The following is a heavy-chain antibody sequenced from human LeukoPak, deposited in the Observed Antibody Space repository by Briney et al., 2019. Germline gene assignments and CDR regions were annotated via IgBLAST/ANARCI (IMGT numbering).Heavy chain of an antibody. D-gene: IGHD1-26*01. CDR3: VRWSGTYPLYYLDY. CDR1: GFTFSNYW. CDR2: IRHDGGDK. V-gene: IGHV3-30*02. Sequence: GGSLRLSCAVSGFTFSNYWMSWVRQAPGKGLECVASIRHDGGDKYYSESVEGRFTISKDNTKNRLFLYMNSLRPEDTAVYYCVRWSGTYPLYYLDYWGQGTLVTVSS. J-gene: IGHJ4*02.